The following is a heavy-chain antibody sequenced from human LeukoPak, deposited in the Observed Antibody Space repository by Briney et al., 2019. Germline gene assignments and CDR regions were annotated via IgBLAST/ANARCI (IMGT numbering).Heavy chain of an antibody. CDR3: GYYYGSGSQYDYYYYYMDV. Sequence: GASVKVSCKASGGTFSSYAISWVRQAPGQGLEWMGGIIPIFGTANYAQKFQGRVTITTDESTSTAYMELSSLGSEDTAVYYCGYYYGSGSQYDYYYYYMDVWGKGTTVTVSS. J-gene: IGHJ6*03. V-gene: IGHV1-69*05. CDR2: IIPIFGTA. CDR1: GGTFSSYA. D-gene: IGHD3-10*01.